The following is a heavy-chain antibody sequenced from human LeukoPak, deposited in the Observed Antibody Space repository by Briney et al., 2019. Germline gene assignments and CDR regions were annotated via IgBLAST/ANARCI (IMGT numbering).Heavy chain of an antibody. D-gene: IGHD6-19*01. Sequence: SETLSLTCTVSGGSISSSSYYWGWIRQPPGKGLEWIGSIYYSGSTYYNPSLKSRVTISVDTSKNQFSLKLSSVTAADTAVYYCARLVGWSGDYWGQGTLVTVSS. J-gene: IGHJ4*02. CDR2: IYYSGST. V-gene: IGHV4-39*07. CDR3: ARLVGWSGDY. CDR1: GGSISSSSYY.